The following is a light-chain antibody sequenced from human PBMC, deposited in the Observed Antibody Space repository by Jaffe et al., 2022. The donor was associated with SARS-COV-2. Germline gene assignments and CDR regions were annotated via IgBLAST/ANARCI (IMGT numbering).Light chain of an antibody. V-gene: IGLV3-1*01. CDR1: KLGDRY. CDR2: RDT. CDR3: QAWDGSTVE. Sequence: SYELTQPPSVSVSPGQTATIPCSGDKLGDRYACWYQQKPGQSPLLVMYRDTKRPSGIPERFSGSNSGNTATLTISGTQALDEADYYCQAWDGSTVEFGGGTKLTVL. J-gene: IGLJ3*02.